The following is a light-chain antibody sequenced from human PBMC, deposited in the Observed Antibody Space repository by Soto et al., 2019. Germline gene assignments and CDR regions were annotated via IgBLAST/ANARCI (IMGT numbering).Light chain of an antibody. V-gene: IGLV2-14*01. Sequence: QSVLAQPASVSGSPGQSITISCTGTGSDVSWYQQHPGKAPKLMIYEVSNRPSGVSNRFSGSKSGNTASLTISGLQTEDEADYYCSSYTSDIPRIGTGTKVTVL. CDR1: GSDV. J-gene: IGLJ1*01. CDR3: SSYTSDIPR. CDR2: EVS.